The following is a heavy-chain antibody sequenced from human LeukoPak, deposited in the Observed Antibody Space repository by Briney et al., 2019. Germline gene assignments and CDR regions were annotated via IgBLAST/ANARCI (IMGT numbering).Heavy chain of an antibody. CDR3: ARDRTIFGVVYDTFDI. CDR1: GFTFSTYG. V-gene: IGHV3-33*01. D-gene: IGHD3-3*01. CDR2: IWYDGSER. J-gene: IGHJ3*02. Sequence: GGSLRLSCAASGFTFSTYGMHWVRQAPGKGLEWVAVIWYDGSERYHADSVKGRFTISRDNSNNTLFLQMNSLRADDTAVYYCARDRTIFGVVYDTFDIWGLGTMVTVSS.